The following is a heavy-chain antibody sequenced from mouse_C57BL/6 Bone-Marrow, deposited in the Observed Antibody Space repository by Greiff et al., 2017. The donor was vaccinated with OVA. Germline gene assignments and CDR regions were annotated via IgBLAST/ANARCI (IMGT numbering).Heavy chain of an antibody. V-gene: IGHV14-1*01. J-gene: IGHJ4*01. D-gene: IGHD2-3*01. CDR2: IDPEDGDT. Sequence: VQLQQSGAELVRPGASVKLSCTASGFNIKDYYMHWVKQRPEQGLEWIGRIDPEDGDTESAPKFQGKATMTADTASNTAYLQLSSLTSEDTAVYYCTTDDDYLTHYYAMDYWGQGTSVTVSS. CDR3: TTDDDYLTHYYAMDY. CDR1: GFNIKDYY.